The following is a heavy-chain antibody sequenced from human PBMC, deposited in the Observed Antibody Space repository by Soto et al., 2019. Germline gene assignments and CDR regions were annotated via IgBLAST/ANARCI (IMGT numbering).Heavy chain of an antibody. CDR3: ARGRLLGQQLNWFDP. CDR2: IYYSGST. Sequence: SQTLSLTCTVSGGSISSGGYYWSWIRQHPGKGLEWIGYIYYSGSTYYNPSLKSRVTISVDTSKNQFSLKLSSVTAADTAVYYCARGRLLGQQLNWFDPWGQGTLVTVSS. CDR1: GGSISSGGYY. V-gene: IGHV4-31*03. D-gene: IGHD6-13*01. J-gene: IGHJ5*02.